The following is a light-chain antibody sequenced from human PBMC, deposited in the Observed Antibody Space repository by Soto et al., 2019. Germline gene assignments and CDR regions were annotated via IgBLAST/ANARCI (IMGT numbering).Light chain of an antibody. CDR2: DVS. Sequence: QSALTQPASVSGSPGQSITISCTETSSDVGGYNYVSWYQQHPGKAPKLMIYDVSNRPSGVSNRFSGSKSGNTASLTISGLQAEDEADYYCSSYTSSSTIFGTGTKVTVL. V-gene: IGLV2-14*01. J-gene: IGLJ1*01. CDR3: SSYTSSSTI. CDR1: SSDVGGYNY.